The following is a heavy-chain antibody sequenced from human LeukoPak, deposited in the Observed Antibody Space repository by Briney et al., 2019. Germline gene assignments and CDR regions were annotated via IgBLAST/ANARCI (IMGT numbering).Heavy chain of an antibody. CDR3: AKDPCGGDCKDPYYFDF. V-gene: IGHV3-23*01. D-gene: IGHD2-21*01. Sequence: EGSLRLSCAASGFTFNSYAMSWVRQAPGKGLEWVSAISDSGGSTCYADSVKGRFTISRDNSKNTLYLQMNSLRAEDTAVYYCAKDPCGGDCKDPYYFDFWGQGTLVTVSS. CDR2: ISDSGGST. J-gene: IGHJ4*02. CDR1: GFTFNSYA.